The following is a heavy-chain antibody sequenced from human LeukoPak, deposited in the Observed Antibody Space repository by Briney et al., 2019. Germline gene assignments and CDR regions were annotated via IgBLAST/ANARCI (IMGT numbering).Heavy chain of an antibody. V-gene: IGHV4-34*01. D-gene: IGHD3-22*01. CDR1: GGSFSGYY. Sequence: SETLSLTCAVYGGSFSGYYWSWIRQPPGKGLEWIGEINHSGSTNYNPSLKSRVTISVDTSKNQFSLKLSSVTAADTAVYYCARARPTYYYDSSAKEYFQHWGQGTLVTVSS. J-gene: IGHJ1*01. CDR2: INHSGST. CDR3: ARARPTYYYDSSAKEYFQH.